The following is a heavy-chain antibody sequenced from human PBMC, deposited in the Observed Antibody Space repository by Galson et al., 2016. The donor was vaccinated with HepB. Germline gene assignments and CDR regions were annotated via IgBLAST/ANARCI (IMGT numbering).Heavy chain of an antibody. CDR1: GFTFSSYG. J-gene: IGHJ4*02. CDR3: ARDSKDFGKLSD. CDR2: IWYDGSNE. Sequence: SLRLSCAASGFTFSSYGMHWVRQIPGKGLEWVAIIWYDGSNEYYGDSVKGRFTISRDNSKNTLYLQMNSLRAEDTAVYYCARDSKDFGKLSDWGQGTLVTVSS. V-gene: IGHV3-33*01. D-gene: IGHD1-1*01.